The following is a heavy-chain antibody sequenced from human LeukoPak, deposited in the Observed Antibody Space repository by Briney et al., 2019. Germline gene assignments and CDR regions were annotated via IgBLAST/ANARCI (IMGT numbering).Heavy chain of an antibody. Sequence: PSETLSLTCTVSGGSISSYYWSWIRQPPGKGLEWIGYIYYSGSINYNPSLKGRVTISVDTSKNQFSLKLSSVTAADTAVYYCARSGLWFGELMGYWGQGTLVTVSS. CDR2: IYYSGSI. CDR3: ARSGLWFGELMGY. D-gene: IGHD3-10*01. J-gene: IGHJ4*02. V-gene: IGHV4-59*01. CDR1: GGSISSYY.